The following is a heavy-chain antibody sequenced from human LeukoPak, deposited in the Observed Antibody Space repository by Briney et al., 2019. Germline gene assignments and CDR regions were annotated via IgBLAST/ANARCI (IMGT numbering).Heavy chain of an antibody. D-gene: IGHD3-22*01. CDR2: INPNSGGT. Sequence: ASVKVSCKASGYTFTGYYMHWVRQAPGQGLEWMGWINPNSGGTNYAQKFQGRVTMTRDTSISTAYMELSRLRSDDTAVYYGARDPPAMDDSSGPPNNYWGQGTLVTVSS. J-gene: IGHJ4*02. CDR3: ARDPPAMDDSSGPPNNY. CDR1: GYTFTGYY. V-gene: IGHV1-2*02.